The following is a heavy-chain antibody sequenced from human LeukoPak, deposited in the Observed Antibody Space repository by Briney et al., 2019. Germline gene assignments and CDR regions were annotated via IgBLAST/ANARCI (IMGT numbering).Heavy chain of an antibody. V-gene: IGHV3-21*01. CDR2: ISSSSSYI. D-gene: IGHD2-21*02. CDR1: GFTFSSYS. J-gene: IGHJ3*02. Sequence: PGGSLRLSCAAPGFTFSSYSMNWVRQAPGKGLEWVSSISSSSSYIYYADSVKGRFTISRDNAKNSLYLQMNSLRAEDTAVYYCARDCRVTASNDAFDIWGQGTMVTVSS. CDR3: ARDCRVTASNDAFDI.